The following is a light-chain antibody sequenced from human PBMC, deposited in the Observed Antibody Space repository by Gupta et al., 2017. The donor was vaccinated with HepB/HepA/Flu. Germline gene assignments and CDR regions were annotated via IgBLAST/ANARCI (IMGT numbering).Light chain of an antibody. J-gene: IGLJ2*01. Sequence: SALTQPASGSGSPGQSFTISCTGTSSDVGSYNLVSWYQQHPGKAPKLMIYEVSKRPSGVANRFSGSKYGNTASLTISGLQAEDEADYYCCSYAGSSTPVVFGGGTKLTVL. V-gene: IGLV2-23*02. CDR2: EVS. CDR3: CSYAGSSTPVV. CDR1: SSDVGSYNL.